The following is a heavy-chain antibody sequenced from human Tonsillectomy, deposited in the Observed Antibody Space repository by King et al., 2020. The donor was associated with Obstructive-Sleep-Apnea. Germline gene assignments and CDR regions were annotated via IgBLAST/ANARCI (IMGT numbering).Heavy chain of an antibody. CDR3: AVDDRSGYYNIFDY. Sequence: VQLQQWGAGLLKPSETLSLTCAVYGGSSGGHYWSWVRQPPGKGLEWIGEINHSGSTNYNPSLKSRVTISVETSKNQISLKLSSVTAADTALYYCAVDDRSGYYNIFDYRGQGTLGTVS. CDR1: GGSSGGHY. CDR2: INHSGST. V-gene: IGHV4-34*01. J-gene: IGHJ4*02. D-gene: IGHD3-22*01.